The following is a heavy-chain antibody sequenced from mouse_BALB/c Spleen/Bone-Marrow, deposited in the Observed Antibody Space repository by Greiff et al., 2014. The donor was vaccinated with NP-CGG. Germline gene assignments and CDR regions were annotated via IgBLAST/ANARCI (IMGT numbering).Heavy chain of an antibody. D-gene: IGHD1-1*01. J-gene: IGHJ2*01. CDR2: IDPANGNT. CDR3: ARNYGRSLDY. Sequence: VQLKESGAEIVKPGASVKSSCTTSGFNIEDSYIYWMKQRPEQGLEWIGRIDPANGNTKYDPKFQGKATITVDTSSATAYLQLSSLTSEDTAVYYCARNYGRSLDYWGQGTTLTVSS. V-gene: IGHV14-3*02. CDR1: GFNIEDSY.